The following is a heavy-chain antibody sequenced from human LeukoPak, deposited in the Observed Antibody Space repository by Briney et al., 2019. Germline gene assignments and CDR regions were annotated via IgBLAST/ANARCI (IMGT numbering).Heavy chain of an antibody. CDR3: ASGWDMDV. D-gene: IGHD1-26*01. V-gene: IGHV3-7*01. Sequence: PGGSLRLSCAASGFTFSSYSMNWVRQAPGKGLEWVANIKQDGSEKYYVDSVKGRFTISRDNAKNSLYLQMNSLRAEDTAVYYCASGWDMDVWGKGTTVTVSS. CDR1: GFTFSSYS. CDR2: IKQDGSEK. J-gene: IGHJ6*03.